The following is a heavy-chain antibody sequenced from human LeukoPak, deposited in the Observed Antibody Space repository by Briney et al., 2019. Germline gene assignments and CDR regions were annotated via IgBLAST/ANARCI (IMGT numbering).Heavy chain of an antibody. CDR1: GGSISSSSYY. Sequence: SETLSLTCTVSGGSISSSSYYWGWIRQPPGKGLEWIGSIYYSGSTYYNPSLKRRVTISVDTSKNQFSLKLSSVTAADTAVYYCARRGSQHDLYYFDYWGQGTLVTVSS. CDR3: ARRGSQHDLYYFDY. D-gene: IGHD2-15*01. CDR2: IYYSGST. J-gene: IGHJ4*01. V-gene: IGHV4-39*01.